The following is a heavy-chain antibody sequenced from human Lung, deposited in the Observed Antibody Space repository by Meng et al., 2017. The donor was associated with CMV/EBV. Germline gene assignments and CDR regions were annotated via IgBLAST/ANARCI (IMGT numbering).Heavy chain of an antibody. CDR2: IRSKAYGGTT. CDR3: TSLAIAILGGLWFDP. D-gene: IGHD2-21*01. J-gene: IGHJ5*02. CDR1: GFTFGDYA. Sequence: SCTASGFTFGDYAMSWVRQAPGKGLEWVGFIRSKAYGGTTEYAASVKGRFTISRDDSKSIAYLQMNSLKTEDTAVYYCTSLAIAILGGLWFDPWGQGTLVTVSS. V-gene: IGHV3-49*04.